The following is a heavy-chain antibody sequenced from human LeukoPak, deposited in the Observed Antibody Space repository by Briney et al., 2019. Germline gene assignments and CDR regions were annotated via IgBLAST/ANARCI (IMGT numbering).Heavy chain of an antibody. V-gene: IGHV4-4*07. D-gene: IGHD6-13*01. CDR3: ARDGGSSWSRGYYYGMDV. CDR2: IYTSGST. J-gene: IGHJ6*02. CDR1: GGSISSYY. Sequence: QVQLQESGPGLVKPSETLSLTCTVSGGSISSYYWSWIRQPAGKGLEWIGRIYTSGSTNYNPSIKSRVTMSVDTSKNQFSLKLSSVTAADTAVYYCARDGGSSWSRGYYYGMDVWGQGTTVTVSS.